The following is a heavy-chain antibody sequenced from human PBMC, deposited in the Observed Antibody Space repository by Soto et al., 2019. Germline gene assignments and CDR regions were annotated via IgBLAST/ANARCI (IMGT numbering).Heavy chain of an antibody. V-gene: IGHV4-59*08. CDR3: ARLASRFGWFDP. CDR2: IYYSGST. Sequence: CIFIRQPPGKGLEWIGYIYYSGSTNYNPSLKSRVTISVDTSKNQFSLKLSSVTAADTAVYYCARLASRFGWFDPWGQGTLVTVSS. J-gene: IGHJ5*02. D-gene: IGHD3-16*01.